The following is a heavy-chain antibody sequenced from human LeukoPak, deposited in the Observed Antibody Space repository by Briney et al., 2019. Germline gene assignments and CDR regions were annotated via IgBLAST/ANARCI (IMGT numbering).Heavy chain of an antibody. D-gene: IGHD3-9*01. Sequence: PSETLSLTCTVSGGSISTSNHYWGWIRQPTGKGPEWIGNIFYSGSTYYSPSLRSRVTISVDTSKNQFSLKLSSVTAADTAVYYCARVLIGSQLSSGAFDIWGQGTMVTVSS. J-gene: IGHJ3*02. CDR2: IFYSGST. V-gene: IGHV4-39*07. CDR3: ARVLIGSQLSSGAFDI. CDR1: GGSISTSNHY.